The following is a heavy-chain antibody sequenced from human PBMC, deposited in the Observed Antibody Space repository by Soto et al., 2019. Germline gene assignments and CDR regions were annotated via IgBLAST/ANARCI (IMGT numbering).Heavy chain of an antibody. CDR3: ARKGGLRYFDWQKGAINCDY. J-gene: IGHJ4*02. CDR1: GGSFSGYY. CDR2: IHDSGST. Sequence: QVQLQQWGAGLLKPSETLSLTCAVYGGSFSGYYWSWIRQPPGKGLEWIGEIHDSGSTNYNPSLKSRVAITVDTSKNQFSLKLSSVSAADTAVYYCARKGGLRYFDWQKGAINCDYWGQGTLVTVSS. D-gene: IGHD3-9*01. V-gene: IGHV4-34*01.